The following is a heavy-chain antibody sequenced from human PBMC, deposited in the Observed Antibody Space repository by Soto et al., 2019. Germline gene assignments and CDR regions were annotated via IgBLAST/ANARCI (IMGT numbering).Heavy chain of an antibody. CDR3: ARTPSIAARYFDY. CDR1: GASVTSHY. CDR2: IHDSGCT. J-gene: IGHJ4*02. V-gene: IGHV4-59*02. Sequence: SETLSLTFSFSGASVTSHYLTWIRQSPEKGLEWIGYIHDSGCTHYNPSLKSRVTISGDTSKKQFSLILSSVTAADTAVYYCARTPSIAARYFDYWGQGTLVTVSS. D-gene: IGHD6-6*01.